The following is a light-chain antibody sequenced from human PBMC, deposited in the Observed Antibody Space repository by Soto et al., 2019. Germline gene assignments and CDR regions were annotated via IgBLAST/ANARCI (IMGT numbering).Light chain of an antibody. Sequence: EVVLTQSPATLSLSPGERATLSCMASQSISYFLAWYQQKPGQAPRLLIYDASNRATGIPARFSGSGSGTDFTLTISSLEPEDFAVYYCHQRTNWPLTFGGGTKVEIK. CDR3: HQRTNWPLT. J-gene: IGKJ4*01. V-gene: IGKV3-11*01. CDR1: QSISYF. CDR2: DAS.